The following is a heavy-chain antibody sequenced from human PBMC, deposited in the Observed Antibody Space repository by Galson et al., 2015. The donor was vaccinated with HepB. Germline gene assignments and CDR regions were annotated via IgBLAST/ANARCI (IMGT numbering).Heavy chain of an antibody. Sequence: SLRLSCAASGFTFSSYAMSWVRQAPGKGLEWVSAISGSGGSTYYADSVKGRFTISRDNSKNTLYLQMNSLRAEDTAVYYCARGGEYSYGYNYWGQGTLVTVSS. V-gene: IGHV3-23*01. CDR1: GFTFSSYA. D-gene: IGHD5-18*01. CDR2: ISGSGGST. CDR3: ARGGEYSYGYNY. J-gene: IGHJ4*02.